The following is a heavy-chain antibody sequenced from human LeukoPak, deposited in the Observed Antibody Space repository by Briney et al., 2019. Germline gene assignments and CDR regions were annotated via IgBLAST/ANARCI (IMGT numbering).Heavy chain of an antibody. Sequence: GGSLRLSCAASGFTFSSYDMHWVRQATGKGLEWVSAIGTAGDTYYPGSVKGRFTISRDNGKTSLYLQLNSLRAEDTALYYCARGGFSRGYFDSWGQGTLVTVPS. CDR2: IGTAGDT. CDR1: GFTFSSYD. J-gene: IGHJ4*01. V-gene: IGHV3-13*01. D-gene: IGHD5-18*01. CDR3: ARGGFSRGYFDS.